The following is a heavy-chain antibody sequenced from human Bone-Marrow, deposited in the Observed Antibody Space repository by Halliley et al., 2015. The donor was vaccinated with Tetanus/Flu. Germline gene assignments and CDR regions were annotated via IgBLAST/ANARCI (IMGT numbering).Heavy chain of an antibody. J-gene: IGHJ6*02. CDR2: ISDDNTHI. CDR3: AREGFLESFGFPRVGMDV. D-gene: IGHD3-3*01. Sequence: SLRLSCADSGFTFSDYSMNWARQAPGKGLEWASSISDDNTHIYYADSVKGRFTISRDNTKKAVFLQMNSLRADDTAVYYCAREGFLESFGFPRVGMDVGGQGTTVPAPS. V-gene: IGHV3-21*01. CDR1: GFTFSDYS.